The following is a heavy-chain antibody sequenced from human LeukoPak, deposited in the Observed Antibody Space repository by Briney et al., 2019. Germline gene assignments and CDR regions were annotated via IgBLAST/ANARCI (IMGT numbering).Heavy chain of an antibody. CDR1: GFTFSDYY. V-gene: IGHV3-11*01. Sequence: PGGSLRLSCVASGFTFSDYYMSWIRQAPGKGLEWLSYINSSGRSKSYADSVKGRFSISRDDAKNSLFLQMNSLTVADTAVYYCAGSPYYYDNSCHIDWGQGTLVIVSS. CDR3: AGSPYYYDNSCHID. D-gene: IGHD3-22*01. J-gene: IGHJ4*02. CDR2: INSSGRSK.